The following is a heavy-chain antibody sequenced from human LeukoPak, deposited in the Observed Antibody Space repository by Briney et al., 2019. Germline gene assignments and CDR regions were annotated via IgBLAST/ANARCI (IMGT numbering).Heavy chain of an antibody. CDR3: ATPNGAAAGRKDAFDI. J-gene: IGHJ3*02. Sequence: GGSLRLXCAASGFTFSSYSMNWVRQAPGKGLEWVSSISSSSSYIYYADSVKGRFTISRDNAKNSLYLQMNSLRAEDTAVYYCATPNGAAAGRKDAFDIWGQGTMVTVSS. D-gene: IGHD6-13*01. CDR1: GFTFSSYS. V-gene: IGHV3-21*01. CDR2: ISSSSSYI.